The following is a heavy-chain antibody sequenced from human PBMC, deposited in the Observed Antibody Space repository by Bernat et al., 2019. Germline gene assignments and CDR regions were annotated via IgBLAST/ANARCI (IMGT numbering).Heavy chain of an antibody. CDR2: VYYSGSA. CDR1: GGSISSSSYY. J-gene: IGHJ3*02. CDR3: ARHYYDSTGYYAFNI. V-gene: IGHV4-39*01. D-gene: IGHD3-22*01. Sequence: QLRLQESGPGLVKPSETLSLTCTVSGGSISSSSYYWGWIRQPPGKGLEWIGSVYYSGSAYYNPSLKSRVTISVDTSKNQFSLKLSSVTAADAAVFYCARHYYDSTGYYAFNIWGQGTMVTVSS.